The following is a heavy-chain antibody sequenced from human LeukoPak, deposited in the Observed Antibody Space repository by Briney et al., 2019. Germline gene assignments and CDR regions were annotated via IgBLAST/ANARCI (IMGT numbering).Heavy chain of an antibody. CDR1: GFTFSSYA. CDR2: IPYDGSNK. J-gene: IGHJ4*02. CDR3: ARDFEGEYYFDY. Sequence: PGGSLRLSCAASGFTFSSYAMHWVRQAPGKGLEWVAVIPYDGSNKYYADSVKGRFTISRDNSKNTLYLQMNSLRAEDTAVYYCARDFEGEYYFDYWGQGTLVTVSS. D-gene: IGHD3-16*01. V-gene: IGHV3-30*04.